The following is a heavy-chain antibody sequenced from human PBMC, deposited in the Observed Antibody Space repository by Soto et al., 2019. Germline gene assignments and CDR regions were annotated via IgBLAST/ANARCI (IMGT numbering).Heavy chain of an antibody. D-gene: IGHD3-10*01. CDR1: GFTFSSYA. Sequence: GGSLRLSCAASGFTFSSYAMSWVRQAPGKGLEWVSAISGSGGSTYYADSVKGRFTISRDNSKNTLYLQMNSLRAEDTAVYYCAKDLKLLWFGELNYWGQGTLVTVSS. J-gene: IGHJ4*02. CDR2: ISGSGGST. CDR3: AKDLKLLWFGELNY. V-gene: IGHV3-23*01.